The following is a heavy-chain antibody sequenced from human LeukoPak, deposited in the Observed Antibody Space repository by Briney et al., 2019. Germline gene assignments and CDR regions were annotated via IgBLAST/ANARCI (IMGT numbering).Heavy chain of an antibody. Sequence: GGSLRLSCAASGFTVSSNYMSWVRQAPGKGLEWVAVIYSGGSTYYADSVKGRFTISRDNSKNTLYLQMNSLRAEDTAVYYCARLPYYYDSSGYRDAYDAFDIWGQGTMVTVSS. V-gene: IGHV3-53*01. CDR2: IYSGGST. J-gene: IGHJ3*02. CDR3: ARLPYYYDSSGYRDAYDAFDI. CDR1: GFTVSSNY. D-gene: IGHD3-22*01.